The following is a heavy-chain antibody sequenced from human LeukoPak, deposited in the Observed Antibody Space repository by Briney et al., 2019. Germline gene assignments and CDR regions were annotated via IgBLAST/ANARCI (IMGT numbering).Heavy chain of an antibody. V-gene: IGHV1-46*01. D-gene: IGHD3-16*01. CDR2: INPSSGNT. Sequence: ASVKVSCKASGYTFSRQYMHLVRQAPGQGLEWMGIINPSSGNTNYAQKFQGRVTMTRDTSTSTIYMDLSSLRSDDTAVYYCSTSVGGTEFDSWGQGALVTVSS. CDR1: GYTFSRQY. J-gene: IGHJ4*02. CDR3: STSVGGTEFDS.